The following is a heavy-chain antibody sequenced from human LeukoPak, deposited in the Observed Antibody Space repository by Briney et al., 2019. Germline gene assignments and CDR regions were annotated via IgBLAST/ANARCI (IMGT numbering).Heavy chain of an antibody. V-gene: IGHV1-2*02. CDR2: IIPNSGGT. J-gene: IGHJ3*02. D-gene: IGHD1-14*01. Sequence: ASVEVSCKASGYTFSGNYMHWVRQAPGQGLEWMGWIIPNSGGTKYAQKFQGRVTMTRDTAISTVYMELSRLRSDDTAVYYCARDPEYDAFDIWGQGTMVSVSS. CDR3: ARDPEYDAFDI. CDR1: GYTFSGNY.